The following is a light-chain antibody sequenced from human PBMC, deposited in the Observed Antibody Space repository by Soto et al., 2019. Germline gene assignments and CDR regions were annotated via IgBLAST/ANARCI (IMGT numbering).Light chain of an antibody. J-gene: IGLJ2*01. CDR2: STS. V-gene: IGLV7-43*01. CDR3: LLFYGGDQLV. Sequence: QAVVTQEPSLTVSPGGTVTLTCASGTGAVTSKYYPNWFQQKPGQAPRALIYSTSNKYSWTPARFSGSLLGGKAALTLSGVQPEDEAEYFCLLFYGGDQLVFGGGTKVTVL. CDR1: TGAVTSKYY.